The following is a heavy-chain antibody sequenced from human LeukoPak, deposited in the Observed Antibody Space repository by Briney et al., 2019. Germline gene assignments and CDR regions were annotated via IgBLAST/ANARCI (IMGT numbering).Heavy chain of an antibody. V-gene: IGHV3-23*01. Sequence: GGSLRLSCEASGFVFSSYTMTWVRQPPGQGLEWVSAIGGRGGSKYYADSVKGRVTISRDNSKNTVSLQMNSLRRDDTAMYYCAKEGGAWGQGTLVVVSS. D-gene: IGHD3-16*01. CDR3: AKEGGA. CDR1: GFVFSSYT. CDR2: IGGRGGSK. J-gene: IGHJ5*02.